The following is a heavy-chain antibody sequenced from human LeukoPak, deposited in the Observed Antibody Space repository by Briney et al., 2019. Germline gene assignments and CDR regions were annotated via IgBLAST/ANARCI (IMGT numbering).Heavy chain of an antibody. Sequence: SETLSLTCTVSGGSISSYYWSWIRQPPGRGLEWIGYIYYSGSTNYNPSLKSRVTISVDTSKNQFSLKLSSVTAADTAVYYCARDSLGMATSNWGQGTLVTVSS. CDR1: GGSISSYY. CDR3: ARDSLGMATSN. V-gene: IGHV4-59*13. J-gene: IGHJ4*02. D-gene: IGHD5-24*01. CDR2: IYYSGST.